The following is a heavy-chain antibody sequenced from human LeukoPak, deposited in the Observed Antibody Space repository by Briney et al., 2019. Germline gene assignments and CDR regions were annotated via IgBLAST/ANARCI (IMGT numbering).Heavy chain of an antibody. D-gene: IGHD5-24*01. CDR2: IGTSTSYI. CDR3: ARDRDGYNSHTRGV. CDR1: GFTFSTYI. Sequence: GGSLRLSCAASGFTFSTYIMNWVRQTPGKGLEWVSSIGTSTSYIYYADSVKGRFTISRDNAKNSLYLQMNSLRAEDTAVYYCARDRDGYNSHTRGVWGQGTLVTVSS. V-gene: IGHV3-21*01. J-gene: IGHJ4*02.